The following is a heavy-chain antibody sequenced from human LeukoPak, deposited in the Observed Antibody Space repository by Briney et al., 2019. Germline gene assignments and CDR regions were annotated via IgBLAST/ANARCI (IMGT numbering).Heavy chain of an antibody. Sequence: SETLSLTCTVSGASISSTSYYWGWIRQSPGKGLEWIGSIYYSGSTYYNPSLKSRVTISVDTSKNQFSLKLSSVTAADTAVYYCARLGDYDSSGYLLWAFDIWGQGTVVTVSS. J-gene: IGHJ3*02. CDR3: ARLGDYDSSGYLLWAFDI. V-gene: IGHV4-39*01. CDR1: GASISSTSYY. CDR2: IYYSGST. D-gene: IGHD3-22*01.